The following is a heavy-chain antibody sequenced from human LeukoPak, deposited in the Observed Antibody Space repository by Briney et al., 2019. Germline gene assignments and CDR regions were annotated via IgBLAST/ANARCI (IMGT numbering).Heavy chain of an antibody. CDR1: GFTFSNYR. V-gene: IGHV3-30*02. Sequence: GGSLRLSCATSGFTFSNYRMSWVRQARGKGLEWVAFIRYDGSNKYYADSVKGRFTISRDNSKNTLYLQMNSLRAEDTAVYYCLRGVIVDYWGQGTLVTVSS. J-gene: IGHJ4*02. CDR2: IRYDGSNK. CDR3: LRGVIVDY. D-gene: IGHD3-16*02.